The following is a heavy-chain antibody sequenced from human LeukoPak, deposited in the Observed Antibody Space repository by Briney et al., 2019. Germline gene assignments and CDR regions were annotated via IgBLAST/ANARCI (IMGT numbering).Heavy chain of an antibody. Sequence: SVKVSCKASGGTFSSYAISWVRQAPGQGLEWMGGIIPIFGTANYAQKFQGRVTITADESTSTAYMELSSLRSEDTAVYYCARSGGHYDYIWGTLDYWGQGTLVTVSS. CDR1: GGTFSSYA. J-gene: IGHJ4*02. V-gene: IGHV1-69*13. CDR2: IIPIFGTA. CDR3: ARSGGHYDYIWGTLDY. D-gene: IGHD3-16*01.